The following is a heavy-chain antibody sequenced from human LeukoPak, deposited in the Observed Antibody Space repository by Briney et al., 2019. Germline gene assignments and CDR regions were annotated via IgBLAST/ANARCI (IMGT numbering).Heavy chain of an antibody. CDR3: ARDRRDGYTY. J-gene: IGHJ4*02. CDR2: IHSNGST. D-gene: IGHD5-24*01. V-gene: IGHV3-53*01. CDR1: GFSVSSNY. Sequence: GGSLRLSCAASGFSVSSNYMSWVRQAPGKGLEWVSIIHSNGSTKYADSVKGRFTISRDISKNTLFLQMNSLTAGDTAIYYCARDRRDGYTYWGQGTLVTVSS.